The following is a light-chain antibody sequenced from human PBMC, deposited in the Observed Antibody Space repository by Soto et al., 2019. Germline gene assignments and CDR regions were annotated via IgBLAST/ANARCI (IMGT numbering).Light chain of an antibody. J-gene: IGLJ2*01. Sequence: QSALTQPPSVSGAPGQRVTISRTGSSSNIGAGYDVHWYQQLPGTAPKLLIYGNSKRPSGVPDRFSGSKSGTSASLAITGLQAEDEADYYCQSYDSSLSAVVFGGGTKLTVL. CDR2: GNS. CDR1: SSNIGAGYD. V-gene: IGLV1-40*01. CDR3: QSYDSSLSAVV.